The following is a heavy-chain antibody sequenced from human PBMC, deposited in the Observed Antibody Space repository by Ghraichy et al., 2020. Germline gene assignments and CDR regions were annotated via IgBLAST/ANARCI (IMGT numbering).Heavy chain of an antibody. D-gene: IGHD6-6*01. J-gene: IGHJ4*02. CDR1: GFTFSNYA. V-gene: IGHV3-23*01. Sequence: GSLNISCAASGFTFSNYAMSWVRQAPGMGLEWVSAIGGSGGSTFYADSVKGRFTISRDNSTNSLYLQMNSLRAEDTAVYYCAKVPRGWGKYSNDYISSPLDYWGQGTLVTVSS. CDR3: AKVPRGWGKYSNDYISSPLDY. CDR2: IGGSGGST.